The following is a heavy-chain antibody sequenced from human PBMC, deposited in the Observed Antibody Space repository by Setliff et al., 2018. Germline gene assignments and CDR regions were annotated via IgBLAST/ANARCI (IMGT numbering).Heavy chain of an antibody. CDR3: VKGSSDSRPYYFDY. Sequence: TGGSLRLSCAASGFTFWSYAMSWVRQAPGKGLEWISAITHSGWDTYHADSVKGRFTISRANSQNTLFLQMNSLRVEDTAVYFCVKGSSDSRPYYFDYWGQGMLVTVSS. D-gene: IGHD2-2*01. CDR1: GFTFWSYA. CDR2: ITHSGWDT. V-gene: IGHV3-23*01. J-gene: IGHJ4*02.